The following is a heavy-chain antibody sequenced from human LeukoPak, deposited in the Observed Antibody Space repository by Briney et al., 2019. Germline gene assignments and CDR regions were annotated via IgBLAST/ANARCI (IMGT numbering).Heavy chain of an antibody. CDR1: GVSISSYY. CDR3: ERLFTSPGWFDP. Sequence: SETLSLTCTVSGVSISSYYWSWIRQPPGKGLEWIGYIYYSGSTNYNPSLKSRVTISVDTSKNQFSLKLSSVTAADTAVYYCERLFTSPGWFDPLGPGNPGHRLL. CDR2: IYYSGST. D-gene: IGHD2-21*01. V-gene: IGHV4-59*08. J-gene: IGHJ5*02.